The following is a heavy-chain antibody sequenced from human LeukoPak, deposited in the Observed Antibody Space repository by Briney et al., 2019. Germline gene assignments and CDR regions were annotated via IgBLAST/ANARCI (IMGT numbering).Heavy chain of an antibody. D-gene: IGHD3-16*02. Sequence: SETLSLTCAVYGGSFSGYYWSWIRQPPGKGLEWIGEINHSGSTNYNPSLKSRVTISVDTSKNQFSLKLSSVTAADTAVYYCGRGTRLGELSFGLRPDGYYGMDVWGQGTTVTVSS. CDR2: INHSGST. V-gene: IGHV4-34*01. J-gene: IGHJ6*02. CDR1: GGSFSGYY. CDR3: GRGTRLGELSFGLRPDGYYGMDV.